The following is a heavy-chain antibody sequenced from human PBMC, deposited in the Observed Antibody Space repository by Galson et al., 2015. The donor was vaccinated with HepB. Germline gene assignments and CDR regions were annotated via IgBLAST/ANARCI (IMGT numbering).Heavy chain of an antibody. CDR2: INTNTGNP. CDR3: ARVVVVVPAATTKHYYYYMDV. D-gene: IGHD2-2*01. CDR1: GYTFTSYA. J-gene: IGHJ6*03. Sequence: SVKVSCKASGYTFTSYAMNWVRQAPGQGLEWMGWINTNTGNPTYAQGFTGRFVFSLDTSVSTAYLQISSLKAEDTAVYYCARVVVVVPAATTKHYYYYMDVWGKGTTVTVSS. V-gene: IGHV7-4-1*02.